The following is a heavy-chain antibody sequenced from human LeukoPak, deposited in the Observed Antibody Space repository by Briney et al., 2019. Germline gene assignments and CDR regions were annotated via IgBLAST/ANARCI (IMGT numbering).Heavy chain of an antibody. CDR2: INPNSGGT. CDR1: GYIFTGYY. D-gene: IGHD1-26*01. Sequence: ASVKVSCKASGYIFTGYYMHWVRQAPGHGLEWMGLINPNSGGTNYAQNFQGRVTMTRDTSISTAYMELSRLRSDDTAVYYCARDLYQLDGNFDYWGQGTLVTVSS. V-gene: IGHV1-2*02. J-gene: IGHJ4*02. CDR3: ARDLYQLDGNFDY.